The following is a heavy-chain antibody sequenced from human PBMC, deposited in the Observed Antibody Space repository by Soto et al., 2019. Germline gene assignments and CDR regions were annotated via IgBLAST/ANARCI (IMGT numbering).Heavy chain of an antibody. CDR2: ISAYNGHT. J-gene: IGHJ4*02. D-gene: IGHD2-2*03. CDR3: AKDGYCSSTNCPWGYFGY. CDR1: GYTFTSNV. Sequence: ASVKVSCKASGYTFTSNVIRWVRQAPGQGLEWMGWISAYNGHTNYAQKFQGRVTMTTDTSTSTAYMELRSLRSDDTAVYYCAKDGYCSSTNCPWGYFGYWGQGTLVTVSS. V-gene: IGHV1-18*01.